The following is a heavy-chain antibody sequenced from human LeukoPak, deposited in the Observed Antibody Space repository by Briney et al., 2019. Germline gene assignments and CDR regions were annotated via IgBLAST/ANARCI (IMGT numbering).Heavy chain of an antibody. V-gene: IGHV4-59*01. Sequence: SETLSLTCTVSGGSISSYYWNWIRQPPGKGLEWIGYLYYTGSTNYNPSLKSRVTISVDTSKNQFSLKLSSVTAADTAVYYCARDGGLRYFDWLPHHDAFDIWGQGTMVTVSS. CDR1: GGSISSYY. J-gene: IGHJ3*02. CDR3: ARDGGLRYFDWLPHHDAFDI. CDR2: LYYTGST. D-gene: IGHD3-9*01.